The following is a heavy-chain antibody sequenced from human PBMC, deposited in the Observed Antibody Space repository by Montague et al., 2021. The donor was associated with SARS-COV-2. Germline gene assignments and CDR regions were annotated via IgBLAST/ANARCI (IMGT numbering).Heavy chain of an antibody. CDR3: ASGRPAGYSRCWFES. Sequence: ETLSLTCAVYGGSFNPSFWSWIRQAPGPGLGWIGVISHYGSTNYNSSFKSRVTISVDTSKGQFSLTLNSVTAADTAAYYCASGRPAGYSRCWFESWGQGTLVTVSS. CDR2: ISHYGST. D-gene: IGHD1-26*01. CDR1: GGSFNPSF. V-gene: IGHV4-34*01. J-gene: IGHJ5*01.